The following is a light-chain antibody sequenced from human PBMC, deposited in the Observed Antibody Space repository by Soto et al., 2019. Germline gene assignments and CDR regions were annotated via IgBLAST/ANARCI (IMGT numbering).Light chain of an antibody. J-gene: IGKJ2*01. CDR2: DAS. Sequence: IVLTQSPGTLSLSPGERATLSCRASQSVSTSYLAWYQQKPGQAPRLLIYDASTRASGVPGRFSGSASGTDFTLTINSLEPEDFAVYYCQQYGPTPMYTFGQGTNLEMK. CDR1: QSVSTSY. V-gene: IGKV3-20*01. CDR3: QQYGPTPMYT.